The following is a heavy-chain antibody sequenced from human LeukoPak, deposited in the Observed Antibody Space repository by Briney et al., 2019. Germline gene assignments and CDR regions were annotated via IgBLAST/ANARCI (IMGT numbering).Heavy chain of an antibody. Sequence: GESLKISCQASGYSFTDYWIGWVRQMPGKGLEWMGIIYLVDSDIRYNPSFQGQVTISADKSISTAYLQWSSLKASDTAMYYCARDVRAGNFLSRWFDPWGQGTLVTVSS. CDR1: GYSFTDYW. D-gene: IGHD6-13*01. J-gene: IGHJ5*02. V-gene: IGHV5-51*01. CDR3: ARDVRAGNFLSRWFDP. CDR2: IYLVDSDI.